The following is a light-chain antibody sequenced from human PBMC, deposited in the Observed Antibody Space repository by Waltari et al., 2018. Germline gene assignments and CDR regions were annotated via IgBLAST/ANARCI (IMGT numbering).Light chain of an antibody. Sequence: DIVLTQSPGSLSSSPGERVTLSCRASQSVSRALAWYQQKPGQAPRLLIFGASNRATGILDRFSGSGSETDFSLTISRLEPEDFAVYYCQHYVRLPATFGRGTKVEIK. J-gene: IGKJ1*01. V-gene: IGKV3-20*01. CDR3: QHYVRLPAT. CDR2: GAS. CDR1: QSVSRA.